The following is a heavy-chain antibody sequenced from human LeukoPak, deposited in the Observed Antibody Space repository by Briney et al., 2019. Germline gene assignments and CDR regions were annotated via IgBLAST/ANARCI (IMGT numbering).Heavy chain of an antibody. J-gene: IGHJ3*02. CDR3: ARGRYCSADICSGGDAFDI. D-gene: IGHD2-15*01. CDR1: GGSISSHY. Sequence: SETLSLTCTVSGGSISSHYWSWIRQPPGKGLEWIGYIYYSGSTNYNPSLKSRVTTSVDTSKNQFSLKLSSVTAADTAVYYCARGRYCSADICSGGDAFDIWGQGTMVSVSS. V-gene: IGHV4-59*11. CDR2: IYYSGST.